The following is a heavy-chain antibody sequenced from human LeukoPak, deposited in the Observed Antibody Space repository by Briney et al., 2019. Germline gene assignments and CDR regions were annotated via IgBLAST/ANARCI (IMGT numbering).Heavy chain of an antibody. Sequence: PSETLSLTCTVSGGSISSSSYYWGWIRQPPGKGLEWIGSIYYSGSTYYNPSLKSRVTISVDTSKNQFSLKLSSVTAADTAVYYCARGHRGTPGYWGQGTLVTVSS. CDR2: IYYSGST. V-gene: IGHV4-39*07. J-gene: IGHJ4*02. CDR3: ARGHRGTPGY. CDR1: GGSISSSSYY. D-gene: IGHD1-14*01.